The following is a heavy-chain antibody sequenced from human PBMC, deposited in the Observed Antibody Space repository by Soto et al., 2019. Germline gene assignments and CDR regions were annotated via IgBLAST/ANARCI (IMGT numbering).Heavy chain of an antibody. CDR1: GYTFTTYY. V-gene: IGHV1-46*01. D-gene: IGHD2-21*02. CDR3: ALNGGNSINVFLS. J-gene: IGHJ5*02. CDR2: INPSDDST. Sequence: ASVKVSCKASGYTFTTYYMHWVRQAPGQGLEWMGIINPSDDSTTYAQKFQGRVTMTRDTSTSTVYMELSSLRSEDTAVYYCALNGGNSINVFLSWGQGTLVTVSS.